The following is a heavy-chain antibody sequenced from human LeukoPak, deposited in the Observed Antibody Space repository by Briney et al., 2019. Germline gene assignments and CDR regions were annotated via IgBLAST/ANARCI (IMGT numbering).Heavy chain of an antibody. CDR2: ISSSSSYI. CDR1: GFTFSSYS. J-gene: IGHJ3*02. D-gene: IGHD2-2*01. Sequence: GGSLRLSCAASGFTFSSYSMNWVRQTPGMGREWVSSISSSSSYIYYADSLKGRFTISRDNAKNSLYLQMNSLRAEDTAVYYCARGYCSSTSCFFAFDIWGQGTMVTVSS. CDR3: ARGYCSSTSCFFAFDI. V-gene: IGHV3-21*01.